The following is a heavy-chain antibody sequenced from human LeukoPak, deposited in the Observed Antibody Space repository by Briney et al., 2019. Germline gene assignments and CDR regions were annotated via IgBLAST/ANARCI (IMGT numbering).Heavy chain of an antibody. Sequence: PGGSLGLSCAASGFIFSDYTMMWVRRAPGKGLQWVATFTAYGGTYYAASVKGRFAISGDNSRDTVSLYMNSLRVEDTAMYYCAKGSTGGKVGWFDPWGPGTLVTVSS. CDR3: AKGSTGGKVGWFDP. CDR2: FTAYGGT. CDR1: GFIFSDYT. V-gene: IGHV3-23*01. J-gene: IGHJ5*02. D-gene: IGHD4-23*01.